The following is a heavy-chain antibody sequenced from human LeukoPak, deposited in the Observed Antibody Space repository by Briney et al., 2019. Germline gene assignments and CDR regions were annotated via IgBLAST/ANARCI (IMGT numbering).Heavy chain of an antibody. J-gene: IGHJ6*03. CDR1: GFTFSSYS. D-gene: IGHD3-3*01. V-gene: IGHV3-48*01. Sequence: GGSLRLSCAASGFTFSSYSMNWVRQAPGKGLEWVSYISTGSSIIYHADSVKGRFTISRDNAKNSLYLQMNSLRAEDTAVYYCARGPNSYDFWSGIYYYYYMDVWGKGTTVTVSS. CDR3: ARGPNSYDFWSGIYYYYYMDV. CDR2: ISTGSSII.